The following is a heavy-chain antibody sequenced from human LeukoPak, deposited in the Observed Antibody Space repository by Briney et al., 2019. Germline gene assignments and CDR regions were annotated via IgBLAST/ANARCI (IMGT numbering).Heavy chain of an antibody. V-gene: IGHV5-51*01. D-gene: IGHD3-16*01. J-gene: IGHJ2*01. Sequence: GESLKISCKASGYHFNHFWIAWVRQMPGKGLEWMGIISPSDSDTRYSPSFQGQVTIPADKSISTAHLDWSSLKASDTAIYYCARPTLEGDAYRFHDFWYFDLWGRGTPVTVSS. CDR2: ISPSDSDT. CDR3: ARPTLEGDAYRFHDFWYFDL. CDR1: GYHFNHFW.